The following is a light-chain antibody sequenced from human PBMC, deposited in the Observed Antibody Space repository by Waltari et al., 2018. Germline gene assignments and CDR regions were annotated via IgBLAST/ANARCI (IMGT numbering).Light chain of an antibody. CDR2: DVT. CDR1: SSDIGS. Sequence: QSALTQPPSASGSPGQSVTIPCTGPSSDIGSVSWYQPHPGKAPKLMIYDVTKRPSGVPDRFSGSGSGNTASLTVSGLQPEDEADYYCTSDAGSNSNSFYVFGTGTKVTVL. V-gene: IGLV2-8*01. J-gene: IGLJ1*01. CDR3: TSDAGSNSNSFYV.